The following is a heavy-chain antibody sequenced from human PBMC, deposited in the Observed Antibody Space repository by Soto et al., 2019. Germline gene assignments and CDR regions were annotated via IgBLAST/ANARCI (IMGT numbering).Heavy chain of an antibody. Sequence: GGSLRLSCATSGFPVSDYYMSWIRQAPGKGLEWLSHISHKSTYTNYADSVKGRFTISRDNTKSSLFLQMNSLGVEDTAVYYCARGGGGGLFENWGQGVLVTVSS. J-gene: IGHJ4*02. CDR3: ARGGGGGLFEN. CDR2: ISHKSTYT. V-gene: IGHV3-11*06. CDR1: GFPVSDYY. D-gene: IGHD2-21*01.